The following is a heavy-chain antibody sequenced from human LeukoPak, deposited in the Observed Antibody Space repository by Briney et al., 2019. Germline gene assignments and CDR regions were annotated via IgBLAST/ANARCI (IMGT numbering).Heavy chain of an antibody. V-gene: IGHV4-34*01. Sequence: SETLSLTCAVYGGSFSGYYWSWIRQPPGKGLEWIGEINHSGSTNYNPSLKSRVTISVHTSKNQFSLKLSSVTAADTAVYYCARGSPAGYDFWSGYRNHYFDYWGQGTLVTVSS. D-gene: IGHD3-3*01. CDR1: GGSFSGYY. J-gene: IGHJ4*02. CDR3: ARGSPAGYDFWSGYRNHYFDY. CDR2: INHSGST.